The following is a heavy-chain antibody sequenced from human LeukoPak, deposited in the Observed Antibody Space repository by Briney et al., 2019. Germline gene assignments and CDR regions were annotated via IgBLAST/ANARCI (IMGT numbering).Heavy chain of an antibody. D-gene: IGHD3-10*01. CDR1: GYTLTELS. CDR3: ARGGWFGEYEGVFDY. V-gene: IGHV1-24*01. J-gene: IGHJ4*02. CDR2: FDPEDGET. Sequence: ASVKVSCKVSGYTLTELSMHWVRQAPGKGLEWMGGFDPEDGETIYAQKFQGRVTMTEDTSTDTAYMELSSLGSEDTAVYYCARGGWFGEYEGVFDYWGQGTLVTVSS.